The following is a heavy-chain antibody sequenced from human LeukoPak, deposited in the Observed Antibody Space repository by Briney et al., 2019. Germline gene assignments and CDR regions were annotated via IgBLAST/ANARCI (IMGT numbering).Heavy chain of an antibody. J-gene: IGHJ4*02. Sequence: ASVKGSCKASGYTFTSYGISWVRQAPGQGLEWMGWISAYNGNTNYAQKLQGRVTMTTDTSTSTAYMELRNLRSDDTAVYYCARDRFRGSTSLVAFDYWAREPWSPSPQ. CDR3: ARDRFRGSTSLVAFDY. D-gene: IGHD2-2*01. CDR2: ISAYNGNT. V-gene: IGHV1-18*01. CDR1: GYTFTSYG.